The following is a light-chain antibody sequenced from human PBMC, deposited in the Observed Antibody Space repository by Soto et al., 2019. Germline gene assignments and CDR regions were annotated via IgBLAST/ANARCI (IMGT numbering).Light chain of an antibody. V-gene: IGLV2-14*03. CDR2: NVS. CDR3: TSYTSSSTNV. Sequence: QSALTQPASVSGSPGQSITISCTGTSSDVGGHNSVSWYQQHPGKAPKLMIYNVSNRPSGVSNRFSGSKSGNTASLTISGRLAEDEADYYYTSYTSSSTNVFGAGTKVTVL. CDR1: SSDVGGHNS. J-gene: IGLJ1*01.